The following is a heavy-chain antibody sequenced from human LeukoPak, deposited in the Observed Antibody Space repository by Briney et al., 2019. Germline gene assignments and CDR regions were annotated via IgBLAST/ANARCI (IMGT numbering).Heavy chain of an antibody. V-gene: IGHV5-51*01. D-gene: IGHD4-17*01. CDR2: IFPGDSDT. CDR1: GYNFSNYW. CDR3: ASSVVGLRAVDAFDI. J-gene: IGHJ3*02. Sequence: GESLKISCKGSGYNFSNYWIGWVRQMPGKGLEWMGIIFPGDSDTRYSPSFQGQVTISADKSISTTYLQWSSLKASDTAMYYCASSVVGLRAVDAFDIWGQGTMVTVSS.